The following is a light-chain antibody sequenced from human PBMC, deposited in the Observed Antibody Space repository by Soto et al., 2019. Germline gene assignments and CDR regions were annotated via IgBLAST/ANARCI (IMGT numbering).Light chain of an antibody. CDR3: QQYYSYPHT. Sequence: AIRMTQSPSSFSASTGDSVTITCRASQGISSYLAWYQQKPGKAPKLLNYAASTLQSGVPSRFSGSGSGTDFTLTISCLQSEDFATYYCQQYYSYPHTFGQGTKLEIK. CDR2: AAS. J-gene: IGKJ2*01. V-gene: IGKV1-8*01. CDR1: QGISSY.